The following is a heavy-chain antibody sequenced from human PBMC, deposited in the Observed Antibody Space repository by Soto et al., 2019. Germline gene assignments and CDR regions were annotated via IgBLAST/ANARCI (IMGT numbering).Heavy chain of an antibody. CDR2: ISYDGSNK. CDR3: ARGTVAGSPFYGMDV. V-gene: IGHV3-30-3*01. J-gene: IGHJ6*02. D-gene: IGHD6-19*01. CDR1: GFTFSSYA. Sequence: QVQLVESGGGVVQPGRSLRLSCAASGFTFSSYAMHWVRQAPGKGLEWVAVISYDGSNKYYADSVKGRFTISRDNSKNTLYLQMNSPRAEYTAVYYCARGTVAGSPFYGMDVWGQGTPVTVSS.